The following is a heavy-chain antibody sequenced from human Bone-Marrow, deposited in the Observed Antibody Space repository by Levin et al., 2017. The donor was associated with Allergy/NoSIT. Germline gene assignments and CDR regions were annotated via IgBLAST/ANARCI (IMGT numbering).Heavy chain of an antibody. CDR3: ARQLGPTTITADYYGMDA. Sequence: SETLSLTCTVSGGSISFYYWMWIRQPAGKGLEWIGRAYPGGSTNYSPSLQSRVTISVDTSKNQFSLRLTSVTAADTAVYYCARQLGPTTITADYYGMDAWGQGTTVTVSS. D-gene: IGHD3-22*01. CDR2: AYPGGST. CDR1: GGSISFYY. V-gene: IGHV4-4*07. J-gene: IGHJ6*02.